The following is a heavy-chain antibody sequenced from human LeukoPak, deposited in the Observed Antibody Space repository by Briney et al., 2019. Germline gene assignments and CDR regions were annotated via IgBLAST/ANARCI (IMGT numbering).Heavy chain of an antibody. V-gene: IGHV4-34*01. CDR3: ARGRDGYNSHRAFDI. CDR2: SNHSGST. Sequence: SETLSLTCTVSGGSCNSYYWSLIRQPAGKGLEWIGKSNHSGSTNYNPSLKGRVTISVDTSKNQFSLKLSSVTAADTAVYYCARGRDGYNSHRAFDIWGQGTMVTVSS. J-gene: IGHJ3*02. CDR1: GGSCNSYY. D-gene: IGHD5-24*01.